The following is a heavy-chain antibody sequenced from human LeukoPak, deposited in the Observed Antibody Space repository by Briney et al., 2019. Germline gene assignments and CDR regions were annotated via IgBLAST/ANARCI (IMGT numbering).Heavy chain of an antibody. CDR1: EFTFSIYS. D-gene: IGHD3-10*02. Sequence: GGSLRLSCAASEFTFSIYSMNWVRQAPGKGLEWVSYISSSSSTICYADSVKGRFTISRDNAKNSLYLQMNSLRAEDTAVYYCAELGITMIGGVWGKGTTVTISS. CDR2: ISSSSSTI. V-gene: IGHV3-48*01. J-gene: IGHJ6*04. CDR3: AELGITMIGGV.